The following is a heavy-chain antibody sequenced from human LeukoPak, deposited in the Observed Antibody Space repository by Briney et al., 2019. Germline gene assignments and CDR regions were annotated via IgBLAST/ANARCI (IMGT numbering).Heavy chain of an antibody. CDR3: ARKGSTVVTGTDY. CDR1: GFTVSSNY. J-gene: IGHJ4*02. D-gene: IGHD2-15*01. V-gene: IGHV3-53*01. CDR2: INGDGGYT. Sequence: GGSLRLSCAASGFTVSSNYMSWVRQAPGKGLEWVSAINGDGGYTYYADSVKGRFTISRDNSKNTLYPQMNSLRAEDTAVYYCARKGSTVVTGTDYWGQGTLVTVSS.